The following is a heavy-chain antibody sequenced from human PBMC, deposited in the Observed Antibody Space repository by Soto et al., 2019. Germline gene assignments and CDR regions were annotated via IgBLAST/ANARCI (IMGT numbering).Heavy chain of an antibody. D-gene: IGHD3-10*01. V-gene: IGHV1-46*01. CDR3: ARDLTXLLWFGELLIYYYGMGV. Sequence: ASVKVSCKASGYTFTSYYMHWVRQAPGQGLEWMGIINPSGGSTSYAQKFQGRVTMTRDTSTSTVYMELSSLRSEDTAVYYCARDLTXLLWFGELLIYYYGMGVWGQGTTVTVSS. CDR1: GYTFTSYY. CDR2: INPSGGST. J-gene: IGHJ6*02.